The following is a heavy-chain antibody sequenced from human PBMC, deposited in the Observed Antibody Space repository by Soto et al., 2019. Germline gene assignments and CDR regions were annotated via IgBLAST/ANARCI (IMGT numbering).Heavy chain of an antibody. Sequence: SVKVSCKASGGTFSSYAISWVRQAPGQGLEWMGGIIPIFGTANYAQKFQGRVTITADKSTSTAYMELSSLRSEDTAVYYCARGMVRAATGGEGYYYYGMDVWGQGTTITVSS. CDR2: IIPIFGTA. CDR1: GGTFSSYA. D-gene: IGHD3-10*01. CDR3: ARGMVRAATGGEGYYYYGMDV. V-gene: IGHV1-69*06. J-gene: IGHJ6*02.